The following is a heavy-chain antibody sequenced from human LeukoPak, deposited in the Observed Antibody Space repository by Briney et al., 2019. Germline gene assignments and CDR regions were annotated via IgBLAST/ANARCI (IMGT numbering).Heavy chain of an antibody. CDR2: ITGSGGNT. J-gene: IGHJ1*01. Sequence: GGSLRLSCAASGFTFSSYAMSWVRQAPGKGLEWVSGITGSGGNTYYADSVKGRFTISRDNSKNTLYLEMKSLRAEDTAVYYCAKGYNSGRYSENFQYWGQGTLVTVSP. D-gene: IGHD1-26*01. CDR3: AKGYNSGRYSENFQY. V-gene: IGHV3-23*01. CDR1: GFTFSSYA.